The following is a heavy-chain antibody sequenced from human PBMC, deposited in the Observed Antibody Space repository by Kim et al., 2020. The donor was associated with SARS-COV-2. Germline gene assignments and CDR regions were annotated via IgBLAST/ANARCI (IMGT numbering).Heavy chain of an antibody. CDR1: GGSVSSGSYY. Sequence: SETLSLTCTVSGGSVSSGSYYWSWIRQPPGKGLEWIGYIYYSGSTNYNPSLKSRVTISVDTSKNQFSLKLSSVTAADTAVYYCARDWESGYDSTMLAFDICGQGTMVTVSS. J-gene: IGHJ3*02. CDR2: IYYSGST. D-gene: IGHD3-22*01. V-gene: IGHV4-61*01. CDR3: ARDWESGYDSTMLAFDI.